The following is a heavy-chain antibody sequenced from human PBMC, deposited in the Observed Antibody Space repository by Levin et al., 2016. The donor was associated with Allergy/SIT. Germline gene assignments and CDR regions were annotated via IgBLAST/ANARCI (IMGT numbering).Heavy chain of an antibody. J-gene: IGHJ3*02. Sequence: SETLSLTCTVSGGSISSSSYYWGWIRQPPGKGLEWIGSIYYSGSTYYNPSLKSRVTISVDTSKNQFSLKLSSVTAADTAVYYCARLGGPYDYVLPGAFDIWGQGTMVTVSS. CDR2: IYYSGST. V-gene: IGHV4-39*01. CDR3: ARLGGPYDYVLPGAFDI. D-gene: IGHD3-16*01. CDR1: GGSISSSSYY.